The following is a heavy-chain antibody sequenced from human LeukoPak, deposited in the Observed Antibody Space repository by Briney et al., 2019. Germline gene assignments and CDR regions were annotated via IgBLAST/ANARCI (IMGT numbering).Heavy chain of an antibody. V-gene: IGHV3-23*01. J-gene: IGHJ4*02. CDR1: GFTFSTYA. CDR3: ARPGLDYGSGSYYNVRYYFDY. Sequence: GGSLRLSCAASGFTFSTYAMTWVRQAPGKGLEWVSAVSGTGGSTFYADSVKGRFTISRDNSKNTLSLQMNSLRAEDTAVYYCARPGLDYGSGSYYNVRYYFDYWGQGTLVTVSS. CDR2: VSGTGGST. D-gene: IGHD3-10*01.